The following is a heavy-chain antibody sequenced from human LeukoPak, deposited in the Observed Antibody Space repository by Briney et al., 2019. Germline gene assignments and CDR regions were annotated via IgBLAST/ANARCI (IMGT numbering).Heavy chain of an antibody. CDR1: GDSISRSY. V-gene: IGHV4-59*01. CDR3: ARYRPFPLCCSRTTCYGVDYYYYYMDV. CDR2: THYSGSS. D-gene: IGHD2-2*01. J-gene: IGHJ6*03. Sequence: SETLSLTCTISGDSISRSYWSWIRQSPGKGLEWISYTHYSGSSNYNPSLKTRVTISVDTSRNQLSLKLTSVTAADTAVYYCARYRPFPLCCSRTTCYGVDYYYYYMDVWGKGTTVSVSS.